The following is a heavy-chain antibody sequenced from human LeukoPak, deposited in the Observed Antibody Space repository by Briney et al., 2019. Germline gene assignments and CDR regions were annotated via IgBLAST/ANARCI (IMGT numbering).Heavy chain of an antibody. Sequence: GASVKVSCKASGGTFTSYAISWVRQAPGQGLEWMGGIIPIFGTANYAQKFQGRVTITTDESTSTAYMELSSLRSEDTAVYYCARDGYSSSSFVGWFDPGGQGTLVTVS. CDR2: IIPIFGTA. D-gene: IGHD6-6*01. J-gene: IGHJ5*02. V-gene: IGHV1-69*05. CDR3: ARDGYSSSSFVGWFDP. CDR1: GGTFTSYA.